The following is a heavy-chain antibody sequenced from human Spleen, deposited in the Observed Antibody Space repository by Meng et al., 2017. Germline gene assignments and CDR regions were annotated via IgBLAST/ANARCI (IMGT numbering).Heavy chain of an antibody. CDR1: GDSISSDIW. CDR3: AKYNYYDSSGFSNFDY. Sequence: QVQLQESGPGLVKPSGTLSLTCTVSGDSISSDIWWSWVRQPPGKGLEWIGEVYHRGDTNYNPSLKSRVDISVDKSKNQFYLSLLSVTAADTAVYYCAKYNYYDSSGFSNFDYWGQGTLVTVSS. D-gene: IGHD3-22*01. CDR2: VYHRGDT. V-gene: IGHV4-4*02. J-gene: IGHJ4*02.